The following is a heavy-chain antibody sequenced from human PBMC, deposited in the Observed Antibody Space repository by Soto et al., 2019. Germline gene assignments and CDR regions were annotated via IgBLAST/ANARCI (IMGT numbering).Heavy chain of an antibody. J-gene: IGHJ6*03. V-gene: IGHV4-59*08. CDR2: VYYTGST. CDR3: ARTVLGPDLLADSFVDYYYYMDV. Sequence: PSATLSLTCTGSGGSISNFYWCWIRQPPGKGLEWIGYVYYTGSTSYNPSLKRRVTFSADSSRGQFSLRLNSVTAADTAVYYCARTVLGPDLLADSFVDYYYYMDVWGQGTTVTVSS. D-gene: IGHD3-9*01. CDR1: GGSISNFY.